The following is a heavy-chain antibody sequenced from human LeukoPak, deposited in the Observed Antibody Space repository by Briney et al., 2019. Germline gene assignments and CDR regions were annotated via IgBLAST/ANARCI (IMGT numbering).Heavy chain of an antibody. J-gene: IGHJ5*02. CDR3: AKEDSSSWNNWFDP. V-gene: IGHV3-23*01. CDR1: GFTFTNNA. CDR2: ISGSGGST. D-gene: IGHD6-13*01. Sequence: GGSLRLSCAASGFTFTNNAMSWVRQAPGKGLEWVSAISGSGGSTYYADSVKGRFTISRDNSKNTLYLQMNSLRAEDTAIYYCAKEDSSSWNNWFDPWGQGTLVTVSS.